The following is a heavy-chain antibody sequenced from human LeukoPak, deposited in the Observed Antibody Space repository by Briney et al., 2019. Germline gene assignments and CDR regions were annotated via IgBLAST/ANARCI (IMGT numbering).Heavy chain of an antibody. Sequence: HPGGSLRLSCAASGFTFSSYAMSWVRQAPGKGLEWVSAISGSGGSTYYADSVKGRFTISRDNSKNTLYLQMNSLRAEDTAVYYCAKLPTLFIAAAENWFDPWGQVTLVTVSS. CDR1: GFTFSSYA. D-gene: IGHD6-13*01. CDR2: ISGSGGST. V-gene: IGHV3-23*01. J-gene: IGHJ5*02. CDR3: AKLPTLFIAAAENWFDP.